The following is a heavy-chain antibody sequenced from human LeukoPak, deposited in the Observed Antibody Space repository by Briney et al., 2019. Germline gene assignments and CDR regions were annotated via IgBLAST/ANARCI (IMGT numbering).Heavy chain of an antibody. J-gene: IGHJ4*02. Sequence: PGRSLRLSCAASGFTFDDYAMHWVRQAPGKGLEWVSGISWNSGSIGYADSVKGRFTISRDNAKNSLYLQMNSLRAEDTALYYCAKDIALKGVPAAMVGYWGQGTLVTVSS. CDR3: AKDIALKGVPAAMVGY. D-gene: IGHD2-2*01. CDR1: GFTFDDYA. V-gene: IGHV3-9*01. CDR2: ISWNSGSI.